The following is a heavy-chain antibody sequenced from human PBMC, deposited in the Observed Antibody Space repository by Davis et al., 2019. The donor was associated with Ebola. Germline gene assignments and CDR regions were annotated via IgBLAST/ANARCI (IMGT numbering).Heavy chain of an antibody. Sequence: SLKFSCAASGFTFSSYAMHWVRQPPGKVLEWVAVISYDGSNNYYADPVKGRITISRDNSKNTLYLQMNSLRVEDTAVYYCARDRPPDSSSWYVYYYYGMDVWGQGTTVTVSS. V-gene: IGHV3-30-3*01. CDR1: GFTFSSYA. CDR2: ISYDGSNN. CDR3: ARDRPPDSSSWYVYYYYGMDV. D-gene: IGHD6-13*01. J-gene: IGHJ6*02.